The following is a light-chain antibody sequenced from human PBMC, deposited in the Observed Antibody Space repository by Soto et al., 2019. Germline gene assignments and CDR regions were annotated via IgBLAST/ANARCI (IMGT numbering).Light chain of an antibody. J-gene: IGLJ3*02. CDR3: QSYDSSLSGWV. CDR1: SSNIGAGYD. V-gene: IGLV1-40*01. Sequence: QSVLTQPPSVSGAPGQRVTISCTGSSSNIGAGYDVHWYQHLPGTAPKLLIYGNCNRPSGVPDRFSGSKSGTSASLAITGLRAEDEADYYCQSYDSSLSGWVFGGGTKLTVL. CDR2: GNC.